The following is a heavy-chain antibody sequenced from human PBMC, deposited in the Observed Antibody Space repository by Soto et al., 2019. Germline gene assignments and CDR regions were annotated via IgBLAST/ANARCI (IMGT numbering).Heavy chain of an antibody. CDR3: AGERKTWQKTYYFDN. CDR1: GFSFSNYG. Sequence: HPGGSLRLSCAASGFSFSNYGMDWVRQAPGKGLEWEAFISYDGGNKYYGDSVKGRFTISRDNSKNTLYLQMNSLRLEDTAVYYCAGERKTWQKTYYFDNWGQGTLVTVSS. J-gene: IGHJ4*02. CDR2: ISYDGGNK. D-gene: IGHD5-12*01. V-gene: IGHV3-30*03.